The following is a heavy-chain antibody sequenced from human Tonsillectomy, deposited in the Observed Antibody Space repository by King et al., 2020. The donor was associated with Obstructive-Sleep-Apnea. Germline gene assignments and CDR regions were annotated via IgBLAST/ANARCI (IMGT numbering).Heavy chain of an antibody. V-gene: IGHV3-30*04. J-gene: IGHJ4*02. D-gene: IGHD2-8*02. CDR1: GFTLSDYV. CDR3: ARDRGLWSAFDY. Sequence: VQLVESGGGVVQPWRSLRLSCVASGFTLSDYVIYWVRQAPGKGLEWVAVTSKDGRKRFYADSGKGRFTMSRDNSKNTVYVQMNSLRVDDTAMYFCARDRGLWSAFDYWGQGSLVTVSS. CDR2: TSKDGRKR.